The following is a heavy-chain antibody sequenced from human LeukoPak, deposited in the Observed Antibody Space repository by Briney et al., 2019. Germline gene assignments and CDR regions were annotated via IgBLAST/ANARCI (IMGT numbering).Heavy chain of an antibody. CDR2: IIPILGIA. CDR3: ARDLTTVVTSGVSD. J-gene: IGHJ4*02. V-gene: IGHV1-69*04. D-gene: IGHD4-23*01. CDR1: GGTFSSYA. Sequence: SVKVSCKASGGTFSSYAISWVRQAPGQGLEWMGRIIPILGIANYAQKFQGRVTITVDKSTSTAYMELSSLRSEDTAVYYCARDLTTVVTSGVSDWGQGTLVTVSS.